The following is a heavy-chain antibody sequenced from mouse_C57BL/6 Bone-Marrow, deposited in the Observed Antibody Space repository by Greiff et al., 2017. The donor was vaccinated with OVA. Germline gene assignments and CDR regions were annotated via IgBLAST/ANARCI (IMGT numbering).Heavy chain of an antibody. Sequence: EVKVIESGGGLVQPQGSLKLSCAASGFSFNTYAMNWVRQAPGKGLEWVARIRSKSNNYATYYADSVKDRFTISRDDSESMLYLQMNNLKTEDTAMYYCVRYGYDDYFDYWGQGTTLTVSS. J-gene: IGHJ2*01. CDR3: VRYGYDDYFDY. CDR2: IRSKSNNYAT. D-gene: IGHD2-2*01. V-gene: IGHV10-1*01. CDR1: GFSFNTYA.